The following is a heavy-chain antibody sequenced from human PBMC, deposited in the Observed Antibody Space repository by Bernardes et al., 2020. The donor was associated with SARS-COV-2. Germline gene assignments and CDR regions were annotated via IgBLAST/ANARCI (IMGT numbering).Heavy chain of an antibody. CDR2: FDPEDGET. CDR1: GYTLTELS. V-gene: IGHV1-24*01. D-gene: IGHD6-19*01. J-gene: IGHJ5*01. Sequence: ASVKASCKVSGYTLTELSMHWVRQAPGKGLEWMGGFDPEDGETIYAQKFQGRVTMTEDTSTDTAYMELSSLRSEDTAVYYCATSGGSSGWYRANWFDYWGQGILVTVSS. CDR3: ATSGGSSGWYRANWFDY.